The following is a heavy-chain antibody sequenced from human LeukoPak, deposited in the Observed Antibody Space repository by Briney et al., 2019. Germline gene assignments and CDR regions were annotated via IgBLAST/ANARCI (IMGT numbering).Heavy chain of an antibody. D-gene: IGHD6-19*01. J-gene: IGHJ3*02. CDR2: IYYSGST. V-gene: IGHV4-59*12. CDR1: GGSISSYY. Sequence: SETLSLTCTVSGGSISSYYWSWIRQPPGKGLEWIGYIYYSGSTNYNPSLKSRVTISVDTSKNQFSLQLNSVTPEDTAVYYCARGGRAVAGAFDIWGQGTMVTVSS. CDR3: ARGGRAVAGAFDI.